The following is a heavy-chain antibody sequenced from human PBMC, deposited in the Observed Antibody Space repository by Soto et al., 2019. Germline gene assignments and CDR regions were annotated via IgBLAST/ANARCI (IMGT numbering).Heavy chain of an antibody. D-gene: IGHD6-6*01. J-gene: IGHJ4*02. CDR1: GFTFTSYS. Sequence: PGGSLRLSCAASGFTFTSYSMSWVRQAPGKGLEWVSHITASRGATYYADSVKGRFTISRDSSRNTVYLQMNSLRVEDTALYYCARGKQEYSSSSVLDYWGQGTLVTVSS. CDR3: ARGKQEYSSSSVLDY. CDR2: ITASRGAT. V-gene: IGHV3-23*01.